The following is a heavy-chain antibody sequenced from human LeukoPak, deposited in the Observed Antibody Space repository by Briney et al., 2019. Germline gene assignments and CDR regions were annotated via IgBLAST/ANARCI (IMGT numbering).Heavy chain of an antibody. Sequence: SETLSLTCSVSGGSINSSLFYWGWIRQSPGPGLEWIGTIYYTGSTYYNPSLKSRAIMSVDTSKNHFSLKLSSVSPADTAVYYCARQRWLPPGFDSWGQGTLVTVSS. CDR1: GGSINSSLFY. V-gene: IGHV4-39*01. J-gene: IGHJ4*02. D-gene: IGHD5-24*01. CDR3: ARQRWLPPGFDS. CDR2: IYYTGST.